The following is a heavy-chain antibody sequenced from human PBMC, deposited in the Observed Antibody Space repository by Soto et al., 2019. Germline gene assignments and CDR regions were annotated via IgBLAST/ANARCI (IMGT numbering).Heavy chain of an antibody. D-gene: IGHD2-2*01. CDR1: GFTFSNYA. CDR3: ARDQIPYCISTSCSWFDP. CDR2: ISGGGDKT. V-gene: IGHV3-23*01. Sequence: PGGSLRLSCAASGFTFSNYAMSWVRQAPGKGPEWVSAISGGGDKTYYLESVKGRFTISRDNSKNTVSLQMNSLRADDTAVYYCARDQIPYCISTSCSWFDPWGQGTLVTVSS. J-gene: IGHJ5*02.